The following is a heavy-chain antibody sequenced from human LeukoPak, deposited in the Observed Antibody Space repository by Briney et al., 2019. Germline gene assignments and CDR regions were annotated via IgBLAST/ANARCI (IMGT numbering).Heavy chain of an antibody. CDR2: IIPILGIA. J-gene: IGHJ6*02. V-gene: IGHV1-69*04. D-gene: IGHD2-2*01. CDR3: ARGRGIDIVVAPAAPGGGMDV. CDR1: GGTFSSYA. Sequence: ASVKVSCKASGGTFSSYAISWVRQAPGQGLEWMGRIIPILGIASYAQKFQGRVTITADKSTSTAYMELSSLRSEDTAVYYCARGRGIDIVVAPAAPGGGMDVWGQGTTVTVSS.